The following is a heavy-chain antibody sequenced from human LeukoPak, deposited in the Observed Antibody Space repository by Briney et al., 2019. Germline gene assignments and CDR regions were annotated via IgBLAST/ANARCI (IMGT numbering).Heavy chain of an antibody. CDR2: ISGSGDST. V-gene: IGHV3-23*01. J-gene: IGHJ4*02. CDR1: GFTFSSYA. Sequence: GGSLRLSCAASGFTFSSYAMSWVRQAPGKGLEWVSTISGSGDSTYDADSVKGRFTISRDNSKNTLYLQMNSLRAEDTAVYYCATRREYCTSGVCYPVDFDYWGQETLVTVSS. CDR3: ATRREYCTSGVCYPVDFDY. D-gene: IGHD2-8*01.